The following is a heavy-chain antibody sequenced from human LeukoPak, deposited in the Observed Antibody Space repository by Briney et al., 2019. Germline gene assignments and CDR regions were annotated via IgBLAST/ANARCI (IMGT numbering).Heavy chain of an antibody. CDR1: GGSFSGYY. Sequence: SETLSLTCAVHGGSFSGYYWSWIRQPPGKGLEWIGEINHSGSTNYNPSLKSRVTISVDTSKNQFSLKLSSVTAADTAVYYCARGMGPRYWGQGTLVTVSS. J-gene: IGHJ4*02. V-gene: IGHV4-34*01. CDR3: ARGMGPRY. D-gene: IGHD3-10*01. CDR2: INHSGST.